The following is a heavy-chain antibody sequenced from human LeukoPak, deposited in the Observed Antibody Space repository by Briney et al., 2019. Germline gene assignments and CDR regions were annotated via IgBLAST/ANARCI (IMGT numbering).Heavy chain of an antibody. D-gene: IGHD3-3*01. CDR3: ASRLRFLEWLPFYDY. J-gene: IGHJ4*02. CDR1: GGTFSSYA. CDR2: IIPIFGTA. Sequence: SVKVSCKASGGTFSSYAISWVRQAPGQGLEWMGGIIPIFGTANYAQKFQGRVTITADESTSTACMELSSLRSEDTAVYYCASRLRFLEWLPFYDYWGQGTLVTVSS. V-gene: IGHV1-69*13.